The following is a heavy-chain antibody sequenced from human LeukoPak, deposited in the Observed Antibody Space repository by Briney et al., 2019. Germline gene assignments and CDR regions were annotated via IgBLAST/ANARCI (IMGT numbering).Heavy chain of an antibody. CDR2: INHSGST. CDR1: GGSISSNSYY. J-gene: IGHJ6*03. D-gene: IGHD3-10*01. V-gene: IGHV4-39*07. Sequence: SETLSLTCAVSGGSISSNSYYWGWIRQPPGKGLEWIGEINHSGSTNYNPSLKSRVTISVDTSKNQFSLKLSSVTAADTAVYYCARANKVPMVRGVSNYYYMDVWGKGTTVTVSS. CDR3: ARANKVPMVRGVSNYYYMDV.